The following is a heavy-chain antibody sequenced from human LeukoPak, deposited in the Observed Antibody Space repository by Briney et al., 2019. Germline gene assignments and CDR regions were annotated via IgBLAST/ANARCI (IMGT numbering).Heavy chain of an antibody. CDR1: GGTFSSYA. CDR2: IIPILGIA. Sequence: ASVKVSCKASGGTFSSYAISWVRQAPGQGLEWMGRIIPILGIANYAQKFQGRVTITADKSTSTAYMELSSLRSEDTAVYYCARSPQEVVTPLDWFDPWGQGTLVTVSS. CDR3: ARSPQEVVTPLDWFDP. J-gene: IGHJ5*02. V-gene: IGHV1-69*04. D-gene: IGHD2-21*02.